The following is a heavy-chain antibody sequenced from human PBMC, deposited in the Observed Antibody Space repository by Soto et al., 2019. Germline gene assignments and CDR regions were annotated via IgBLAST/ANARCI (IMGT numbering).Heavy chain of an antibody. CDR1: GFTFSSYA. D-gene: IGHD4-17*01. CDR2: ISGSGGST. Sequence: GGSLRLSCAASGFTFSSYAITWVRQAPGKGLDWVSTISGSGGSTHYADSVKGRFTISRDNSKNTLYLQMNSLRAEDTAVYYCAKATAADDYGDYGMDVWGQGTTVTVSS. V-gene: IGHV3-23*01. J-gene: IGHJ6*02. CDR3: AKATAADDYGDYGMDV.